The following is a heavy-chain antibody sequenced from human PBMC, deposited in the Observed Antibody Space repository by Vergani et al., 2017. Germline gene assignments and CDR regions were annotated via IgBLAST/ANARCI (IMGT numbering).Heavy chain of an antibody. CDR1: GFTFSSYA. CDR3: AKESPPLPRVPSYFDY. J-gene: IGHJ4*02. D-gene: IGHD6-6*01. CDR2: ISGSGGST. Sequence: EVQLLESGGGLVQPGGSLRLSCAASGFTFSSYAMSWVRQAPGKGLEWVSAISGSGGSTYYADSVKGRFTISRDNSKNTLYLQMNSLRAEDTAVYYCAKESPPLPRVPSYFDYWGQGTLVTVSS. V-gene: IGHV3-23*01.